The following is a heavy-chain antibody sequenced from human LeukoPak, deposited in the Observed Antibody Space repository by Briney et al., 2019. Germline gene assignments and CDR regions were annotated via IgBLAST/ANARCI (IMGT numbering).Heavy chain of an antibody. CDR2: IYSGGST. CDR1: GFTASSNY. J-gene: IGHJ4*02. V-gene: IGHV3-53*01. CDR3: ARGEVRYYFDY. Sequence: GRSLRLSCAASGFTASSNYMSWVRQAPGKGREWVSVIYSGGSTYYADSVKGRFTISRDNSKNTLYLQMNSLRAADTAVYYCARGEVRYYFDYWGQGNLVTVSS.